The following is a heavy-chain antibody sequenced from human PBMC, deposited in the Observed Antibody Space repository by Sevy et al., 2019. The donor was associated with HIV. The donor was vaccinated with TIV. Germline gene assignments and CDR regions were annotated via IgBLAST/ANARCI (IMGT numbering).Heavy chain of an antibody. J-gene: IGHJ5*02. CDR2: ISGSGGST. V-gene: IGHV3-23*01. Sequence: GGSLRLSCAASGFTFSSYAMSWVRQAPGKGLEWVSAISGSGGSTYYADSVKGRFTISRDNSKNTLYLQMNSLRAEDMAVYYCAKDPGYRNWFDPWGQGTLVTVSS. CDR1: GFTFSSYA. D-gene: IGHD5-18*01. CDR3: AKDPGYRNWFDP.